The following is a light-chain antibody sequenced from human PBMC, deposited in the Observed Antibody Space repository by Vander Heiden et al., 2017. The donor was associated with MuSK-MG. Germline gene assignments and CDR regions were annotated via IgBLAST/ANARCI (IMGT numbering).Light chain of an antibody. CDR3: SSYTDSSTLDV. Sequence: HSALTQPASLSGSPGQSLTISCTGTGSDVGGYNDVAWYQQHPGKAPKLIIVDVSNRPSGVSNRFSGSKAENTASLRISGLQPEDEADDYCSSYTDSSTLDVFGTGTKVTV. CDR1: GSDVGGYND. CDR2: DVS. V-gene: IGLV2-14*03. J-gene: IGLJ1*01.